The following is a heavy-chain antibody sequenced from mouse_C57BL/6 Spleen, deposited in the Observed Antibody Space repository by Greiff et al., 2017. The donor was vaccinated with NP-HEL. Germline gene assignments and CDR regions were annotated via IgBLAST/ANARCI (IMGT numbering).Heavy chain of an antibody. CDR3: ARDEGNAMDY. CDR2: IDPSDSYT. V-gene: IGHV1-69*01. Sequence: QVQLQQPGAELVMPGASVKLSCKASGYTFTSYWMHWVKQRPGQGLEWIGEIDPSDSYTNYNQKFKGKSTLTVDKSSSTAYMQLSSLTSEDSAVYYCARDEGNAMDYWGQGTSVTVSS. J-gene: IGHJ4*01. CDR1: GYTFTSYW.